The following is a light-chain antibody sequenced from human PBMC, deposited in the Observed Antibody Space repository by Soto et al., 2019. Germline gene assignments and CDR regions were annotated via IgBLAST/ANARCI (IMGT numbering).Light chain of an antibody. V-gene: IGLV2-8*01. CDR1: SSDVGGYDY. J-gene: IGLJ1*01. Sequence: QSALTQPPSASGSPGHSVTISRTGTSSDVGGYDYVSWYQQRPGKAPKLLIHEVTKRPSGVPDRFSGSKSGNTASLTVSGLQAEDEADYYCSSYAGRTLYVFGTGTQVTVL. CDR3: SSYAGRTLYV. CDR2: EVT.